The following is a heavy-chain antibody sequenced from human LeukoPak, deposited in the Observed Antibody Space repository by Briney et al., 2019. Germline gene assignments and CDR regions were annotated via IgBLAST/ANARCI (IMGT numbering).Heavy chain of an antibody. V-gene: IGHV3-64*01. Sequence: GGSLRRSCAASGFTFSSYAMHWVRQAPGKGLEYVSAISSNGGSTYYANSVKGRFTISRDNSKNTLYLQMGSLRAEDMAVYYCARDSSGWPYYFDYWGQGTLVSVSS. J-gene: IGHJ4*02. CDR1: GFTFSSYA. CDR3: ARDSSGWPYYFDY. CDR2: ISSNGGST. D-gene: IGHD6-19*01.